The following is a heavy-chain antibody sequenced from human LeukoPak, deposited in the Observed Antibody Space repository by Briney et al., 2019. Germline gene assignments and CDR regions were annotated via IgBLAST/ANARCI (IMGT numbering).Heavy chain of an antibody. J-gene: IGHJ3*02. Sequence: PGGSLRLSCAASGFTFSSYGMHWVRQAPGKGLEWVAFIRYDGSNKYYADSVKGRFTISRDSSKNTLYLQMNSLRAEDTAVYYCAKGPSHYDLKDFDIWGQGTMVTVSS. CDR1: GFTFSSYG. CDR2: IRYDGSNK. V-gene: IGHV3-30*02. D-gene: IGHD3-22*01. CDR3: AKGPSHYDLKDFDI.